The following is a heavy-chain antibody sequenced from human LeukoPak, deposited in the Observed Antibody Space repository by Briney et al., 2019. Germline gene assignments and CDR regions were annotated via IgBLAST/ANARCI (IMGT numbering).Heavy chain of an antibody. CDR3: ARESRDGYNPFDY. D-gene: IGHD5-24*01. J-gene: IGHJ4*02. CDR1: GFTFSDYA. V-gene: IGHV3-21*01. Sequence: GGSLRLSCAASGFTFSDYAMSWVRQVPGKGLEWVSSISSSSSYIYYADSVKGRFTISRDNAKNSLYLQMNSLRAEDTAVYYCARESRDGYNPFDYWGQGTLVTVSS. CDR2: ISSSSSYI.